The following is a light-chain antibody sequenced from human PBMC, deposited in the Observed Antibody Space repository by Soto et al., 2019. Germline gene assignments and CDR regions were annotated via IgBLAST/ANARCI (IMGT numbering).Light chain of an antibody. CDR2: DVS. Sequence: QSALTQPASVSGSPGQSITISCTGTSSDIGGYNYVSWYQQHPGKAPKLMIYDVSNRPSGVSNRFSGCKSGNTASLTISGLQAEDEADYYCSSQAVSSTLVFGGGTKVTVL. CDR1: SSDIGGYNY. CDR3: SSQAVSSTLV. V-gene: IGLV2-14*01. J-gene: IGLJ2*01.